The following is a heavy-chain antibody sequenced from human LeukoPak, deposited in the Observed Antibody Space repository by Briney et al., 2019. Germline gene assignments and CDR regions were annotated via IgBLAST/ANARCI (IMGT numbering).Heavy chain of an antibody. Sequence: ASVKVSCKASGYTFTGYYMHWVRQAPGQGLEWMGWINPNSGGTNYAQKFQGRVTMTRDTSISTAYMELSRLRSDDTAVYYCASGTLNYYYYYYMDVWGKGTTVTISS. CDR1: GYTFTGYY. D-gene: IGHD1-26*01. V-gene: IGHV1-2*02. CDR3: ASGTLNYYYYYYMDV. CDR2: INPNSGGT. J-gene: IGHJ6*03.